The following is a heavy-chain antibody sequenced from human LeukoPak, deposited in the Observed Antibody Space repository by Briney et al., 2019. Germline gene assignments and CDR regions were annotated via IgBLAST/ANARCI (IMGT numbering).Heavy chain of an antibody. V-gene: IGHV1-8*01. CDR2: MSPNSGNT. CDR1: GYTFTSYD. J-gene: IGHJ4*02. CDR3: VRTPPNWGADF. Sequence: ASVKVSCKASGYTFTSYDINWMRQATGQGLEWMGWMSPNSGNTGYAQKFQGRVTMTRDTSTGTVYLELSSLRSEDSAVYYCVRTPPNWGADFWGQGTLVTVSS. D-gene: IGHD7-27*01.